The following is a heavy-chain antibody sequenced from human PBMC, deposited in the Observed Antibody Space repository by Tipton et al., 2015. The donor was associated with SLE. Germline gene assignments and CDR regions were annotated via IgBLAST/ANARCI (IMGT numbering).Heavy chain of an antibody. CDR3: ARGGLSLGELSLYRYFDY. Sequence: TLSLTCTVSGDSISSHSWSWIRQPPGKGLEWIGCMYYSGSTNYNPSLKSRVTISVDTSKNQFSLKLSSVTAADTAVYYCARGGLSLGELSLYRYFDYWGQGTLVTVSS. J-gene: IGHJ4*02. V-gene: IGHV4-59*11. D-gene: IGHD3-16*01. CDR2: MYYSGST. CDR1: GDSISSHS.